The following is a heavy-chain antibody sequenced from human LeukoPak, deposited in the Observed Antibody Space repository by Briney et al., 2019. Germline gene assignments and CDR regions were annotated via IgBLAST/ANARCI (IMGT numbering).Heavy chain of an antibody. Sequence: SKTLSLTCTVSGGSITSYYWSWIRQPPGKGLEWIGSIYYSGSTDYNPSLRSRVTISVDTSKNQFSLKLSSVTAADTAVYYCARNRKHNYYDSSGYYDSWGQGTLVTVSS. J-gene: IGHJ4*02. D-gene: IGHD3-22*01. V-gene: IGHV4-59*01. CDR2: IYYSGST. CDR3: ARNRKHNYYDSSGYYDS. CDR1: GGSITSYY.